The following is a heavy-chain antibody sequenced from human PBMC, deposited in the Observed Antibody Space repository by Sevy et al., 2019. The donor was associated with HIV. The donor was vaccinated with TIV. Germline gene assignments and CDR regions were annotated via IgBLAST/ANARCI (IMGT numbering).Heavy chain of an antibody. Sequence: GGSLRLSCAASGFTFSRYDMHWVRQATGKGLEWVSAMSTAGDTYYSGSVKGRFTMSREIAKNSLYLQMNSLRAGDTAVYYCARVTWNYRAFDYWGQGTLVTVSS. CDR2: MSTAGDT. J-gene: IGHJ4*02. CDR3: ARVTWNYRAFDY. V-gene: IGHV3-13*01. D-gene: IGHD1-7*01. CDR1: GFTFSRYD.